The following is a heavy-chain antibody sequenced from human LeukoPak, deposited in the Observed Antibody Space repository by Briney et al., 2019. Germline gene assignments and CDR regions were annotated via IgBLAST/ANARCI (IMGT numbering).Heavy chain of an antibody. CDR3: TGRATGATNYFDY. Sequence: GGSLRLSCTASGFTFGDYAMSWVRQAPGKGLEWVAFIRSKAYGGTTGYAASVKGRFTISRDDSKSIAYLQMNSLKTEDTAVYYCTGRATGATNYFDYWGQGSLVIVSS. CDR1: GFTFGDYA. J-gene: IGHJ4*02. V-gene: IGHV3-49*04. CDR2: IRSKAYGGTT. D-gene: IGHD1-7*01.